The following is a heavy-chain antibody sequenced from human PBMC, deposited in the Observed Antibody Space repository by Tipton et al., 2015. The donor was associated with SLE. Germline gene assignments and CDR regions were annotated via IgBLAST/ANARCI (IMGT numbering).Heavy chain of an antibody. J-gene: IGHJ5*02. CDR1: GFTFSSYA. D-gene: IGHD2-21*01. Sequence: GSLRLSCAASGFTFSSYAMSWVRQAPGKGLEWVSAISGSGGSTYYPDSVKGRFTISRDNSKNALYLQMNSLRAEDTAVYYCAKGGSSFWGADCYSTSWAQGPLVPVP. CDR3: AKGGSSFWGADCYSTS. CDR2: ISGSGGST. V-gene: IGHV3-23*01.